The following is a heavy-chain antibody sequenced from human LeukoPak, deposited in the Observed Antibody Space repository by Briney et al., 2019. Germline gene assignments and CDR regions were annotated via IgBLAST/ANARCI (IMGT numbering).Heavy chain of an antibody. V-gene: IGHV3-33*06. CDR1: GFTFSGHG. Sequence: QSGGSLRLSCAASGFTFSGHGMHWVRQAPGKGLEWVAVIWYDGSNKYYADSVKGRFTISRDNSKNTLYLQMNSLRAEDTAVYYCAKWEMGYNWNYYFDYWGQGTLVTVSS. J-gene: IGHJ4*02. D-gene: IGHD1-7*01. CDR3: AKWEMGYNWNYYFDY. CDR2: IWYDGSNK.